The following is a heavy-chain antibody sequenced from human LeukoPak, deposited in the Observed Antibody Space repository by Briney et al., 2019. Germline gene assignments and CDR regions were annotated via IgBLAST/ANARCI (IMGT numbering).Heavy chain of an antibody. CDR2: INPNSGGT. D-gene: IGHD2-2*01. V-gene: IGHV1-2*02. J-gene: IGHJ4*02. CDR3: ASGCSSTSCYEYYFDY. CDR1: GYTFTGYY. Sequence: ASVKVSCKAFGYTFTGYYMHWVRQAPGQGLEWMGWINPNSGGTNYAQKFQGRVTMTRDTSISTAYMELSRLRSDDTAVYYCASGCSSTSCYEYYFDYWGQGTLVTVSS.